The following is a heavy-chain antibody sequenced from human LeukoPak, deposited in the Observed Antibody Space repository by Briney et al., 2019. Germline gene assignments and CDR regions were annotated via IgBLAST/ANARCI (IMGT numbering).Heavy chain of an antibody. CDR1: GYSFTSYW. V-gene: IGHV5-51*01. D-gene: IGHD1-1*01. Sequence: GESLKISCKGSGYSFTSYWIGWVRQMPGKGLEWMGIIYPDDSDTRYSPSFQGQVTISVDKSVSTAYLQWSSLKASDTAIYFCARGYNWNDLDYWGQGTLVTVSS. CDR2: IYPDDSDT. J-gene: IGHJ4*02. CDR3: ARGYNWNDLDY.